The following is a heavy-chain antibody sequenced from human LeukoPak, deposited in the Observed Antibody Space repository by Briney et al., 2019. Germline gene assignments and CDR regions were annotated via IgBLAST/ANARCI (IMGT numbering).Heavy chain of an antibody. Sequence: ASVKVSCKVSGYSLSEISVHWIRQVPGRGLEWMGSFETEDGEPLYAQKFQGRVTITRDTSASTAYMELSSLRSEDTAVYYCARAYPYSSSFNDYWGQGTLVTVSS. J-gene: IGHJ4*02. D-gene: IGHD6-13*01. CDR2: FETEDGEP. CDR1: GYSLSEIS. V-gene: IGHV1-24*01. CDR3: ARAYPYSSSFNDY.